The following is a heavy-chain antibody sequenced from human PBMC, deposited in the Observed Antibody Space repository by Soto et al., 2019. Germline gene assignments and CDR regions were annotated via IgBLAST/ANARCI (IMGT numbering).Heavy chain of an antibody. Sequence: EVQLVESGGGLVKPGGSLRLSCAASGFTFSSYSMNWVRQAPGKGLEWVSSISSSSSYIYYADSVKGRFTISRDNAKNSLYRQMNSLRAEDTAVYYCARDQPGYSYGYGLGYWGQGTLFTVSS. CDR3: ARDQPGYSYGYGLGY. J-gene: IGHJ4*02. CDR2: ISSSSSYI. CDR1: GFTFSSYS. D-gene: IGHD5-18*01. V-gene: IGHV3-21*01.